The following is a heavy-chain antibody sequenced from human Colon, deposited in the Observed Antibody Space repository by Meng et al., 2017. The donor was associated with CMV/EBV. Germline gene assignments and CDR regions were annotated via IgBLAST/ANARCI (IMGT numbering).Heavy chain of an antibody. J-gene: IGHJ4*02. D-gene: IGHD2-2*01. V-gene: IGHV1-69*05. Sequence: SLKVSCNASGGTFSSYAISWVRQAPGQGLEWMGGIIPIFGTANYAQKFQGRVTITTDESTSTAYMELSSLRSDDTAVYYCASGNCSSTSCPEIFFWGQGTLVTVSS. CDR3: ASGNCSSTSCPEIFF. CDR1: GGTFSSYA. CDR2: IIPIFGTA.